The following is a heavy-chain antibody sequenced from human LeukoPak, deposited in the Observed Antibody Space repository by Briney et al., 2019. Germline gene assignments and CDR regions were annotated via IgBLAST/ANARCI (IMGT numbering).Heavy chain of an antibody. D-gene: IGHD6-13*01. V-gene: IGHV4-39*07. J-gene: IGHJ6*03. Sequence: SETLSLTCTVSSGSISTSNYYWGWVRQPPGKALEWIGNIFYSGSTYYSPSLKSQVTISVDTSKNQFSLKLSSVTAADTAVYYCARVLGQQLDYYYYYMDVWGKGTTVTVSS. CDR3: ARVLGQQLDYYYYYMDV. CDR2: IFYSGST. CDR1: SGSISTSNYY.